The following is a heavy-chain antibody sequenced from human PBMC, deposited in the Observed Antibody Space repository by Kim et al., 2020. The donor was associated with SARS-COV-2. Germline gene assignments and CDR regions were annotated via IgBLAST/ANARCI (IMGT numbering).Heavy chain of an antibody. CDR2: INPNSGGT. CDR3: ARGKGDYYDSSGYSFIY. Sequence: ASVKVSCKASGYTFTGYYMHWVRQAPGQGLEWMGWINPNSGGTNYAQKFQGRVTMTRDTSISTAYMELSRLRSDDTAVYYCARGKGDYYDSSGYSFIYWGQGTLVTVSS. D-gene: IGHD3-22*01. J-gene: IGHJ4*02. V-gene: IGHV1-2*02. CDR1: GYTFTGYY.